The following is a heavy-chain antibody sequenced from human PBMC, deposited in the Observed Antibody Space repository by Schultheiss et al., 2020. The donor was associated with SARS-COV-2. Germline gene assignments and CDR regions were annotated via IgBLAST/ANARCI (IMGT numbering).Heavy chain of an antibody. D-gene: IGHD4-17*01. CDR3: ARDDYGDYHGGGDY. CDR2: IWYDGSNK. V-gene: IGHV3-33*01. Sequence: GGSLRLSCAASGFTFSSYGMHWVRQAPGKGLEWVAVIWYDGSNKYYADSVKGRFTISRDNSKNTLYLQMNSLRAEDTAVYYCARDDYGDYHGGGDYWGQGTQVTVSS. J-gene: IGHJ4*02. CDR1: GFTFSSYG.